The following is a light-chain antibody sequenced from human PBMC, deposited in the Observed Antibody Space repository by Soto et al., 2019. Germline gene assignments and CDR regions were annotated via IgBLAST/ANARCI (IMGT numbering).Light chain of an antibody. V-gene: IGKV1-5*01. Sequence: DIQMTQSPSNLSASVVGRVTITCRASQSISSWLAWYQQKPGKASKLLIYDASSLESGVPSMFSGSGSGTEFTLTISSLQPDDFATYYCQQYNSYSALTFGGGTKVDIK. CDR1: QSISSW. CDR3: QQYNSYSALT. CDR2: DAS. J-gene: IGKJ4*01.